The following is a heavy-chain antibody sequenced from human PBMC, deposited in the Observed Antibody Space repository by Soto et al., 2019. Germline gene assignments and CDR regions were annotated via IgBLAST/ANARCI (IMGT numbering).Heavy chain of an antibody. D-gene: IGHD5-18*01. CDR3: ARDVSPLQIWLGSYFDY. V-gene: IGHV3-30-3*01. CDR1: GFTFSSFA. J-gene: IGHJ4*02. Sequence: QVQLLESGGGVVQPGRSLRLSCAASGFTFSSFAMHWVRQAPGKGLEWLSVISSDGNNRYYTDSVKGRFTISRDNSKNTLYLQMNSLRAEDTAMYYCARDVSPLQIWLGSYFDYWGQGTLVIVSS. CDR2: ISSDGNNR.